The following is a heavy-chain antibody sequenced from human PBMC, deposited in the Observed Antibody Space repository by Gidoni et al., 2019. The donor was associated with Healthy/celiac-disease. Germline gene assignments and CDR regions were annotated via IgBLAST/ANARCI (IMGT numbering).Heavy chain of an antibody. V-gene: IGHV4-34*01. Sequence: QVQLQQWGAGLFKPSETLSLTCAVYGGSFSGYYWSWIRQPPGKGLEWIGEINHSGSTNYNPSLKSRVTISVDTSKNQFSLKLSSVTAADTAVYYCARVGITGTTDYWGQGTLVTVSS. CDR1: GGSFSGYY. J-gene: IGHJ4*02. CDR3: ARVGITGTTDY. CDR2: INHSGST. D-gene: IGHD1-20*01.